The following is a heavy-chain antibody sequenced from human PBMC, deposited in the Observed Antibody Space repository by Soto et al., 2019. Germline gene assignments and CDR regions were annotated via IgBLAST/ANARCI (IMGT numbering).Heavy chain of an antibody. D-gene: IGHD1-26*01. CDR1: GFTFDDYA. CDR2: ISWNSDMI. Sequence: GGSLRLSCAASGFTFDDYAMHWVRQGPGKDLEWVSGISWNSDMITYADSVKGRFTVSRDNAKNSLDLEMNSLRVEDTALYYCVKDTYILVGATHLDSWGQGTLVTVSS. CDR3: VKDTYILVGATHLDS. J-gene: IGHJ4*02. V-gene: IGHV3-9*01.